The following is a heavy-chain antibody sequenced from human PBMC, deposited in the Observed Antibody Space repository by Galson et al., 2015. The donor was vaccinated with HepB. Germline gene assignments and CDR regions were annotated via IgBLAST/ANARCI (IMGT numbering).Heavy chain of an antibody. D-gene: IGHD4-17*01. CDR1: GYTFTDYY. V-gene: IGHV1-2*02. J-gene: IGHJ4*02. Sequence: SVKVSCKASGYTFTDYYMHWVRQAPGQGLEWMGWINPKSGDTNYAQKFQGRVTMTRDTSISTAYMELRGLRSDDTAMYYCARDEVYGDYVRYFDYWGQGTLVTVSS. CDR3: ARDEVYGDYVRYFDY. CDR2: INPKSGDT.